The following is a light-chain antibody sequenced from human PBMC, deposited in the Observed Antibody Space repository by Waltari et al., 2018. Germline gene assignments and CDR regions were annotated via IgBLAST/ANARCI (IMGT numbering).Light chain of an antibody. CDR2: ETE. Sequence: QSVLTQPPSVSAAPGQKVTISCPGSTPNIGNNYVPWYQQLPGAAPKVFIYETEKRPSGIPDRFSGSKSGTSASLGITGLQTGDEAAYYCGTWDNNLSALVFGGGTKLTVL. CDR1: TPNIGNNY. CDR3: GTWDNNLSALV. J-gene: IGLJ2*01. V-gene: IGLV1-51*02.